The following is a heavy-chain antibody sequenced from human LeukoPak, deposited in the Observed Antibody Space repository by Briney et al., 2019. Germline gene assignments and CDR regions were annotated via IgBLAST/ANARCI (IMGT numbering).Heavy chain of an antibody. D-gene: IGHD3-10*01. V-gene: IGHV3-7*01. CDR3: ARDQPHYYYGSGSYPDY. CDR2: IKQDGSEK. CDR1: GFTFSNYR. Sequence: PGGSLRLSCAVSGFTFSNYRMSWVRQAPGKGLEWVANIKQDGSEKYYVDSVKGRFTISRDNAKNSLYLQMNSLRAEDTAVYYCARDQPHYYYGSGSYPDYWGQGTLVTVSS. J-gene: IGHJ4*02.